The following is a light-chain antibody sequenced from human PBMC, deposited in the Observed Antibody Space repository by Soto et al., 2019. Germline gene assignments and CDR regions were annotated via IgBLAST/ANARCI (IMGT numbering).Light chain of an antibody. CDR3: SSYTTTTTRVV. CDR1: SSDVGGYDF. Sequence: QSALTQPASVSGSPGQSITISCTGTSSDVGGYDFVSWYQQKPGRAPKLMIYEVSNRPSGVSYRFSGSKSGNTASLTISGLQAEDEAHYYCSSYTTTTTRVVFGGGTKLTVL. V-gene: IGLV2-14*01. CDR2: EVS. J-gene: IGLJ2*01.